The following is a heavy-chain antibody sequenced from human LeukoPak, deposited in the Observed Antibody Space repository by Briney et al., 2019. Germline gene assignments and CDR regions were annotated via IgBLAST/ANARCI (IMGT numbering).Heavy chain of an antibody. CDR1: GGSISSGSYY. CDR3: ARSQYYYDSSGFSAFDI. D-gene: IGHD3-22*01. J-gene: IGHJ3*02. CDR2: IYTSGST. Sequence: SQTLCLTCAVSGGSISSGSYYWSWIRQPAGKGLEWIGRIYTSGSTNYNPSLKSRVTISVDTYKNQFSLKLSSVTAADTAVYYCARSQYYYDSSGFSAFDIWGQGTMVTVSS. V-gene: IGHV4-61*02.